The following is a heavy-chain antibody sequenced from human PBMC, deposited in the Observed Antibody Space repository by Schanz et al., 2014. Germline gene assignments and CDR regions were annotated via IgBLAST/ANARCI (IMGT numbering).Heavy chain of an antibody. D-gene: IGHD6-13*01. CDR3: ARAHSSTWAFDY. CDR2: IGGSGDST. CDR1: GFTFSNHA. Sequence: EVHLLESGGGLVQPGGSLRLSCAASGFTFSNHALSWVRQAPGKGLEWVSGIGGSGDSTHYADSVKGRFIISRDNSKDNSKNTLYVQMNSLRPEDTAVYYCARAHSSTWAFDYWGQGNLVAVSS. J-gene: IGHJ4*02. V-gene: IGHV3-23*01.